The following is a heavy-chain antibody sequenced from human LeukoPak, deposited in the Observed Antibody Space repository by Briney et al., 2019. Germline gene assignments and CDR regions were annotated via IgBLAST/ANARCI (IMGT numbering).Heavy chain of an antibody. V-gene: IGHV1-18*01. D-gene: IGHD4-17*01. CDR3: ARVAVTSRNYYYGMDV. Sequence: ASVKVSCKASGYTFTSYGISWVRQAPGQGLEWMGWISAYNGNTNYAQKLQGRVTMTTDTSTSTAYMELRSLRSDDTAVYYCARVAVTSRNYYYGMDVWGQGTTVPVSS. J-gene: IGHJ6*02. CDR2: ISAYNGNT. CDR1: GYTFTSYG.